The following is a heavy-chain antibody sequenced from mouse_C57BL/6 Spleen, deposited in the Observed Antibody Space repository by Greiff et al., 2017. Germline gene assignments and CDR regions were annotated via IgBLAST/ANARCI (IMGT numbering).Heavy chain of an antibody. V-gene: IGHV3-6*01. Sequence: EVQLQESGPGLVKPSQSLSLPCSVTGYSITSGYYWNWIRQFPGNKLEWMGYISYDGSNNYNPSLKNRISITRDTSKNQFFLKLNSVTTEDTATYYCARNHYYGSSYFDYWGQGTTLTVSS. CDR3: ARNHYYGSSYFDY. CDR2: ISYDGSN. D-gene: IGHD1-1*01. J-gene: IGHJ2*01. CDR1: GYSITSGYY.